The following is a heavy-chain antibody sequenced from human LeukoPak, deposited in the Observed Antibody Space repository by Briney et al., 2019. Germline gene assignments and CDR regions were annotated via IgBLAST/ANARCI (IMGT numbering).Heavy chain of an antibody. Sequence: PSETLSLTCTVSGGSISSSSYYWGWIRQPPGKGLEWIGSIYYSGSTYYNPSLKSRVTISVDTSKNQFSLKLSSVTAADTAVYYCARDKQDYGDYVGWVLDPGAFDIWGQGTMVTVSS. CDR1: GGSISSSSYY. V-gene: IGHV4-39*07. CDR2: IYYSGST. J-gene: IGHJ3*02. CDR3: ARDKQDYGDYVGWVLDPGAFDI. D-gene: IGHD4-17*01.